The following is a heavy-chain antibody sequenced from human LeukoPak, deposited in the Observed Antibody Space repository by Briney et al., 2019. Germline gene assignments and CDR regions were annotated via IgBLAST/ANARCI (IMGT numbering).Heavy chain of an antibody. CDR2: INPSGGST. V-gene: IGHV1-46*03. D-gene: IGHD2-15*01. CDR3: ARDRSSVDHHCYFYL. CDR1: GYTFTSYY. Sequence: ASVKVSCKASGYTFTSYYMHWVRQAPGKGVEWMGIINPSGGSTSYAQKFQARLTITRHPSTSTVYIVLSSLISDDTAVYYCARDRSSVDHHCYFYLWRRGPRITVSS. J-gene: IGHJ2*01.